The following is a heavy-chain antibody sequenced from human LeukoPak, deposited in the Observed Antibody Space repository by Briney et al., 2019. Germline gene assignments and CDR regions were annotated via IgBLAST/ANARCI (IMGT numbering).Heavy chain of an antibody. J-gene: IGHJ6*02. Sequence: GGSLRLSCAASGFTFRDYDMNWVRQAPGKGLEWVSYISSSGATIYSADSVKGRFTISRDNAKISLCLQMTSLRAEDTAVYFCARLYRDTAGSLAGMDVWGRGTTVAVSS. CDR1: GFTFRDYD. CDR2: ISSSGATI. CDR3: ARLYRDTAGSLAGMDV. V-gene: IGHV3-48*03. D-gene: IGHD3-16*02.